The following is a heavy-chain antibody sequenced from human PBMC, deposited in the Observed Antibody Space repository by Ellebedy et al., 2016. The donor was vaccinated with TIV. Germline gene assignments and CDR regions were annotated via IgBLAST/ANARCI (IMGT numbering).Heavy chain of an antibody. J-gene: IGHJ6*02. CDR2: ITPIFGRA. CDR3: ARGSKRVITFTYYYYGMDV. Sequence: ASVKVSCXASGGIFSTYGINWVRQAPGQGLEWMGGITPIFGRANYAQKFQGRVIITADESTTTAYMELSSLRFEDTAVYYCARGSKRVITFTYYYYGMDVWGQGTTVTVSS. CDR1: GGIFSTYG. D-gene: IGHD3-22*01. V-gene: IGHV1-69*13.